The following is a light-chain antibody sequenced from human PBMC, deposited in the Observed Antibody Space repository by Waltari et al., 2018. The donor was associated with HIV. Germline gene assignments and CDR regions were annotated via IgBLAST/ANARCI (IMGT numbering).Light chain of an antibody. V-gene: IGKV3-20*01. CDR1: QTISSTY. J-gene: IGKJ1*01. Sequence: EIALTQSPDTLSLSPGERATLSCRASQTISSTYLACYQQKPGQAPRLLIYGASSRATGIPDRFSGSGSGTDFTLTISSLEPEDCAVYYCQQYIGSPRTFGQGTKVELK. CDR3: QQYIGSPRT. CDR2: GAS.